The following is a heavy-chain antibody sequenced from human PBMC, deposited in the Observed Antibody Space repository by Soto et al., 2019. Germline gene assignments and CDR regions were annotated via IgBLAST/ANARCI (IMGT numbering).Heavy chain of an antibody. D-gene: IGHD2-15*01. CDR1: GYTFTSYG. Sequence: GASVKVSCTASGYTFTSYGISWVRQAPGQGLEWMGWISAYNGNTKYSQKFQGRVTITRDTSASTAYMELSSLRSEDTAVYYCARDILFDYWGQGTLVTVSS. CDR2: ISAYNGNT. CDR3: ARDILFDY. J-gene: IGHJ4*02. V-gene: IGHV1-18*01.